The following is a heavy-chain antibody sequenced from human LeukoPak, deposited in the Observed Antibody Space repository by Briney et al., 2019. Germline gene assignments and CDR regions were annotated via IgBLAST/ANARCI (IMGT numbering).Heavy chain of an antibody. CDR1: GYTFLNYG. D-gene: IGHD6-19*01. V-gene: IGHV1-18*01. CDR2: IRTYQGIT. CDR3: ARVEQLQDHYYFYMDV. Sequence: ASVKVSCTASGYTFLNYGISWVRQAPGQGLEWMGWIRTYQGITKYARELQGRVTMTTDTSTRTAFMELRSLRSDDTAVYFCARVEQLQDHYYFYMDVGGKGTSVTVSS. J-gene: IGHJ6*03.